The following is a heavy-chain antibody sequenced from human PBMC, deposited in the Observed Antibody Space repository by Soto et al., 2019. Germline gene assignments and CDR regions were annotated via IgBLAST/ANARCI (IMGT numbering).Heavy chain of an antibody. V-gene: IGHV3-74*01. Sequence: GGSLRLSCAASGFTFSSYWMHWVRQAPGKGLVWVSRINSDGSSTSYADSVKGRFTISRDNAKNTLYLQMNSLRAEDTAVYYCATRWGPYYGPTEDIFDYWGQGTLVTVSS. CDR3: ATRWGPYYGPTEDIFDY. J-gene: IGHJ4*02. D-gene: IGHD3-10*01. CDR1: GFTFSSYW. CDR2: INSDGSST.